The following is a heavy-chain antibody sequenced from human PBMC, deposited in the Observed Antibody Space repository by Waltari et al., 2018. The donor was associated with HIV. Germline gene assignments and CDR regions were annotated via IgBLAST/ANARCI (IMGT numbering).Heavy chain of an antibody. CDR1: GPTISPSG. V-gene: IGHV3-21*04. CDR3: VRDAKIVVSIPYFDP. Sequence: DVKLVESGGGLVKTGGTLTLSCVAYGPTISPSGLNWVRQAPGKGLEWVASISGTSTFVKYADSVKGRFTTSRDNAKNTVYLQMDSLRVEDSAIYYCVRDAKIVVSIPYFDPWGQGVLVTVSS. CDR2: ISGTSTFV. D-gene: IGHD3-16*01. J-gene: IGHJ5*02.